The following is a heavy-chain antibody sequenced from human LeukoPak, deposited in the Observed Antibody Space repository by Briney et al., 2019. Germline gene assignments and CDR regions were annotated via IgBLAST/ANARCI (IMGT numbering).Heavy chain of an antibody. D-gene: IGHD3-10*02. V-gene: IGHV3-21*01. CDR1: GFTFSSYS. CDR3: AELGITMIGGV. CDR2: ISSSSTYI. J-gene: IGHJ6*04. Sequence: KPGGSLRLSCAASGFTFSSYSMNWVRQAPGKGLEWVSSISSSSTYIYSADSVKGRFTISRDNAKNSLYLQMNSLRVEDTAVYYFAELGITMIGGVWGKGTTVTISS.